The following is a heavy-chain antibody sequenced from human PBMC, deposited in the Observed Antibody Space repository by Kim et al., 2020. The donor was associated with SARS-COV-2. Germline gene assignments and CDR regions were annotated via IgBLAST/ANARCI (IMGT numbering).Heavy chain of an antibody. J-gene: IGHJ2*01. Sequence: SETLSLTCNVSGYSISSGYYWAWIRQPPGKGLEWIGSIRHSGSTYYNPSLKSRVTISIDTSKNQFSLKLSSVTAADTAIYYCAKDDSGYRRFSWYFDLWGRGTRVTVSS. CDR3: AKDDSGYRRFSWYFDL. CDR2: IRHSGST. V-gene: IGHV4-38-2*02. CDR1: GYSISSGYY. D-gene: IGHD5-12*01.